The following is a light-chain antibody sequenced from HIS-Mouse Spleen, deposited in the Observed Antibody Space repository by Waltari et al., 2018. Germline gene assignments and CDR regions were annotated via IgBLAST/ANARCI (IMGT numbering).Light chain of an antibody. Sequence: QSVLTQQPSVSGAPGQRVTISCTGSSSNIGAGYDVHWYQQLPGTAPKLPIYGNSNRPSGVPDRFSGSKSGTSASLAITGLQAEDEADYYCQSYDSSLSGWVFGGGTKLTVL. CDR3: QSYDSSLSGWV. CDR1: SSNIGAGYD. CDR2: GNS. V-gene: IGLV1-40*01. J-gene: IGLJ3*02.